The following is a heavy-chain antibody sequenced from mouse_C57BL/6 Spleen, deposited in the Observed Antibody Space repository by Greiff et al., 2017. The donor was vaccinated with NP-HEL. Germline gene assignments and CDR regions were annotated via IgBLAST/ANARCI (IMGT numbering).Heavy chain of an antibody. J-gene: IGHJ3*01. D-gene: IGHD1-1*01. CDR2: ILPGSGST. CDR3: ARWYYGSREFAY. V-gene: IGHV1-9*01. CDR1: GYTFTGYW. Sequence: VQLQQSGAELMKPGASVKLSCKATGYTFTGYWIEWVKQRPGHGLEWIGEILPGSGSTNYNEKFKGKATFTAGTSSNTAYMQLSSLSTEDSAIYYCARWYYGSREFAYWGQGTLVTVSA.